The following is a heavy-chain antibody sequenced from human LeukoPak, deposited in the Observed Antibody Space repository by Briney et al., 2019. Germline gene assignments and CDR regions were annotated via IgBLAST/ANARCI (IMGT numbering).Heavy chain of an antibody. V-gene: IGHV1-69*04. CDR1: GGTFSSYA. CDR3: ATGEGDLAEQQLSS. J-gene: IGHJ5*02. CDR2: IIPILGIA. D-gene: IGHD6-13*01. Sequence: GASVKVSCKASGGTFSSYAISWVRQAPGQGLEWMGRIIPILGIANYAQKFQGRVTMTRDTSTSTVYMELSSLRSEDTAVYYCATGEGDLAEQQLSSWGQGTLVTVSS.